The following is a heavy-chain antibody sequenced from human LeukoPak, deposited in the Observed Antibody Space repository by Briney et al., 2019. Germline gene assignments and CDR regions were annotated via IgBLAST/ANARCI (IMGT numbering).Heavy chain of an antibody. V-gene: IGHV3-23*01. J-gene: IGHJ6*02. CDR2: ISGSGGST. Sequence: GGSLRLSCAASGFTFSSYAMSWVRQAPGKGLEWVSAISGSGGSTYYADSVKGRFTISRDNSKNTLYLQMNSLRAEDTAVYYCAKAFYNSSWYEDYYYGMDVWGQGTTVTVSS. CDR1: GFTFSSYA. CDR3: AKAFYNSSWYEDYYYGMDV. D-gene: IGHD6-13*01.